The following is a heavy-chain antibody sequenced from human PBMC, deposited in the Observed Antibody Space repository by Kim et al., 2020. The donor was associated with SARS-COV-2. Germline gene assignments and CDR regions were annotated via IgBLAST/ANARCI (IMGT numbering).Heavy chain of an antibody. Sequence: GESLKISCQGSGYSFSTYWIGWVRQMPGKGLEWMGIIYPGDSDTRYSPSFQGQFTISADKSISTAYLQWSSLKASDTAMSYCSRGKSSGWYGQIAFDYWGQGTLVTVSS. D-gene: IGHD6-19*01. CDR3: SRGKSSGWYGQIAFDY. V-gene: IGHV5-51*01. J-gene: IGHJ4*02. CDR1: GYSFSTYW. CDR2: IYPGDSDT.